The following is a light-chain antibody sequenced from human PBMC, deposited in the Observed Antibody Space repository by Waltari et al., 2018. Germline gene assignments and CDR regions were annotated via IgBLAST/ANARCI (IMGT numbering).Light chain of an antibody. CDR3: QQRGHWPPDAT. V-gene: IGKV3-11*01. Sequence: ELVLTQSPATLSLSPGERATLSCRPSQSVNSYFAWYKQKPGQPPRLLNYDGSRRASGIPARFSGSGSGTDFTLTIGSLEPEDSAVYYCQQRGHWPPDATFGPGTKIEIK. CDR2: DGS. CDR1: QSVNSY. J-gene: IGKJ3*01.